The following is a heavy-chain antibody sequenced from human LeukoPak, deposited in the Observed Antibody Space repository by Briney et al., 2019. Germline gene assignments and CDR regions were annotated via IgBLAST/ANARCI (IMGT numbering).Heavy chain of an antibody. Sequence: SVKVSCKASGGTFSSYAISWVRQAPGQGLEWMGGIIPIFGTANYAQKFQGRVTITADKSTSTAYMELSSLRSEDTAVYYCARGVVPATDAFDIWGQGTMVTASS. V-gene: IGHV1-69*06. CDR1: GGTFSSYA. CDR3: ARGVVPATDAFDI. D-gene: IGHD2-2*01. CDR2: IIPIFGTA. J-gene: IGHJ3*02.